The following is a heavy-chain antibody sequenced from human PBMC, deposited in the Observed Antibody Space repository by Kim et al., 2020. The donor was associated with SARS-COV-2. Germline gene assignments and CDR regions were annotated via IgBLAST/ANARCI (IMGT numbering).Heavy chain of an antibody. Sequence: SETLSLTCTVSGGSISSSSYYWGWIRQPPGKGLEWIGSIYYSGSTYYNPSLKSRVTISVDTSKNQFSLKLSSVTAADTAVYYCARPKIQLLPVAAFDIWGQGTMVTVSS. CDR1: GGSISSSSYY. CDR3: ARPKIQLLPVAAFDI. J-gene: IGHJ3*02. D-gene: IGHD1-1*01. V-gene: IGHV4-39*01. CDR2: IYYSGST.